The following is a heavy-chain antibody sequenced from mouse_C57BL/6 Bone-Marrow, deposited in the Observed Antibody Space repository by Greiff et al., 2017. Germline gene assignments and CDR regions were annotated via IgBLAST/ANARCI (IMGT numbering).Heavy chain of an antibody. Sequence: EVQLQQSGPELVKPGASVKISCKASGYTFTDYYMNWVKQSHGKSLEWIGDINPNNGGTSYNQTFKGKATLTVDTSSSTAYMELRSLTSEDSAVYNCARVIANWDAFFDYWGQGTTLTVSS. V-gene: IGHV1-26*01. J-gene: IGHJ2*01. D-gene: IGHD4-1*01. CDR2: INPNNGGT. CDR1: GYTFTDYY. CDR3: ARVIANWDAFFDY.